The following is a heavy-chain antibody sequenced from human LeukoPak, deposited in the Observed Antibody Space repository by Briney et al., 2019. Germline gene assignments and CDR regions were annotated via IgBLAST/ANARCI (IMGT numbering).Heavy chain of an antibody. CDR3: ASGWGPMVVSY. V-gene: IGHV3-7*01. J-gene: IGHJ4*02. Sequence: GGSLRLSCAASGFTFSNYWMSWVRQSPGKGLEWVAKIKQDESEIFYVDSVKGRFTISRDNAKNSLYLQMNSLRAEDTAVYYCASGWGPMVVSYWGQGTLVTVSS. CDR2: IKQDESEI. CDR1: GFTFSNYW. D-gene: IGHD2-8*02.